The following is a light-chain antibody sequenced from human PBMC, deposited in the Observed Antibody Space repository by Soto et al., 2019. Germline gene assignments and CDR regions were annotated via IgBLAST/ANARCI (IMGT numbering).Light chain of an antibody. Sequence: DIQMTQSPSTLSASVGDRVTITCRASQSISNWLAWYQQKPGKAPNLLIYKASSLESGVPSGFSGSGSGTEFTLTINSLQPDDFATYYCQQYNSYPWTFGQGTKVEIK. V-gene: IGKV1-5*03. CDR3: QQYNSYPWT. J-gene: IGKJ1*01. CDR2: KAS. CDR1: QSISNW.